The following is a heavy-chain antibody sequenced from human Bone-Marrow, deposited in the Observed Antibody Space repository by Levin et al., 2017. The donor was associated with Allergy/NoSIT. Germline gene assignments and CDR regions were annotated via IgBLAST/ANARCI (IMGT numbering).Heavy chain of an antibody. D-gene: IGHD3-22*01. CDR1: GESFSGHY. V-gene: IGHV4-34*12. CDR3: ARLVTYYYDRDGLSGHHHDGMDV. CDR2: IIHSGST. Sequence: SETLSLTCAVYGESFSGHYWTWIRQPPSKGLEWIGEIIHSGSTNYNSPLKSRVTISVDTSKNQFSLKLSSVTAADTAVYYCARLVTYYYDRDGLSGHHHDGMDVWGQGTTVTVSS. J-gene: IGHJ6*02.